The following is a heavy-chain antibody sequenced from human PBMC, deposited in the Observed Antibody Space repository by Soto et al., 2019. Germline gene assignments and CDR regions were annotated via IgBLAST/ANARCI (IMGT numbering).Heavy chain of an antibody. D-gene: IGHD7-27*01. CDR1: GFTVSSNY. J-gene: IGHJ4*02. CDR2: IYSGGST. Sequence: GGSLRLSCAASGFTVSSNYMSWVRQAPGKGLEWVSVIYSGGSTYYADSVKGRFTISRDNSKNTLYLQMNSLRAEDTAVYYCAGAPWGDYVVYWGQGTLVTVSS. V-gene: IGHV3-66*01. CDR3: AGAPWGDYVVY.